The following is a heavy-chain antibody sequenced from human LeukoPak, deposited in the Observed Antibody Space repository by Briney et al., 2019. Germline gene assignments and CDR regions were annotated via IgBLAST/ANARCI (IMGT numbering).Heavy chain of an antibody. CDR1: GGSVSSGGYY. V-gene: IGHV4-31*03. J-gene: IGHJ3*02. CDR3: ARFGAYYDILTGYYAVAHDAFDI. Sequence: SQTLSLTCTVSGGSVSSGGYYWSWIRQHPGTGLEWIGYIYYSGSTYYSPSLKSRLTISADTSKNQFSLKLSFVTAADTAVYYCARFGAYYDILTGYYAVAHDAFDIWGQGTMVTVSS. CDR2: IYYSGST. D-gene: IGHD3-9*01.